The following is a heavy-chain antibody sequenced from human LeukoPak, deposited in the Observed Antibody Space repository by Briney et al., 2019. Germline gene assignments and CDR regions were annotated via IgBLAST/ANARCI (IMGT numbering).Heavy chain of an antibody. D-gene: IGHD4-17*01. CDR1: GYSFTSYW. V-gene: IGHV5-51*01. CDR3: ARQFDYGDYEGGYFDY. CDR2: IYPGDSDT. J-gene: IGHJ4*02. Sequence: GESLKISGKGSGYSFTSYWIGWVRQMPGKGLEWMGIIYPGDSDTRYSPSFQGQVTISADKSISTAYLQWSSLKASDTAMYYCARQFDYGDYEGGYFDYWGQGILVTVSS.